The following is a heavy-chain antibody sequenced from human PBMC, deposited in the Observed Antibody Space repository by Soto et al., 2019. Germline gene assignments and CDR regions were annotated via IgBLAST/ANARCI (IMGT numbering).Heavy chain of an antibody. Sequence: GGSLRLSCAASGFTFSSYWMSWVRQAPGKGLEWVANIKQDGSEKYYVDSVKGRFTISRDNAKNSLYLQMNSLRAEDTAVYYCARERYCSGGSCYPRFDYWGQGTLVTVSS. V-gene: IGHV3-7*01. J-gene: IGHJ4*02. D-gene: IGHD2-15*01. CDR1: GFTFSSYW. CDR2: IKQDGSEK. CDR3: ARERYCSGGSCYPRFDY.